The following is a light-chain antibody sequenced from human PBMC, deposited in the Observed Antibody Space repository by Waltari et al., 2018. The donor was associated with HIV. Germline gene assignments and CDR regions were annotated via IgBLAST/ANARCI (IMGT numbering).Light chain of an antibody. CDR3: GTWDSSLSSYV. CDR2: ENT. J-gene: IGLJ1*01. CDR1: SSNIGNNY. Sequence: QSVLTQPPTVSAAPGQKVTISCSGSSSNIGNNYGSWYQQLPGTAPKLLIYENTKRPSGIPDRFSGSKSGTSATLGITGLQTGDEADYYCGTWDSSLSSYVFGTGTKVTVL. V-gene: IGLV1-51*02.